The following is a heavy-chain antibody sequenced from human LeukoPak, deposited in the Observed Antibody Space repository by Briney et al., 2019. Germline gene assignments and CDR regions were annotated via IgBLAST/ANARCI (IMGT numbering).Heavy chain of an antibody. Sequence: GESLKISCKGSGYSFTNYWIAWVRQMPEKGLEWMGVIYPGDSDARYSPSFQGQVTISADKSISTAYLQWSSLKASDTAMYYCARRGPTDAFDIWGQGTMVTVSS. D-gene: IGHD4-17*01. CDR2: IYPGDSDA. CDR3: ARRGPTDAFDI. J-gene: IGHJ3*02. V-gene: IGHV5-51*01. CDR1: GYSFTNYW.